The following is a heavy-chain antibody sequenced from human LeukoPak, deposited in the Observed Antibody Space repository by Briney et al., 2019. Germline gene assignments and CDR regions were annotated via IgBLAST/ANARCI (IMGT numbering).Heavy chain of an antibody. CDR3: ARGGDYVSSGYLY. V-gene: IGHV3-21*01. CDR2: ISSSSSYI. D-gene: IGHD3-22*01. CDR1: GFTFSSYS. Sequence: PGGSLRLSCAASGFTFSSYSMNWVRQAPGKGLEWVSSISSSSSYIYYADSVKGRFTISRDNAKNSLYLQMNSLRAEDTAVYYCARGGDYVSSGYLYWGQGTLVTVSS. J-gene: IGHJ4*02.